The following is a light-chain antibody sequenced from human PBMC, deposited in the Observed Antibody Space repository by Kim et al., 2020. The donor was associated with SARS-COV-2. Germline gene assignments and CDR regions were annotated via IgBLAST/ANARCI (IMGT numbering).Light chain of an antibody. CDR2: SND. Sequence: GTISCYGTGSNIGSDYVVHWYHQLPGAAPKVVIYSNDKRPSGVPDRFSGSQSGPSASLAITGLQPDDEGYYYCQSYDSNLRGAVFGGGTQLTVL. V-gene: IGLV1-40*01. CDR1: GSNIGSDYV. CDR3: QSYDSNLRGAV. J-gene: IGLJ3*02.